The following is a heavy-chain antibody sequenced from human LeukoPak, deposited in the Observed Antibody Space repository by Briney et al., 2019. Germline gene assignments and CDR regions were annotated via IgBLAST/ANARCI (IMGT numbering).Heavy chain of an antibody. CDR3: ARARHAMVRGVSFSYFDY. V-gene: IGHV4-59*01. D-gene: IGHD3-10*01. J-gene: IGHJ4*02. CDR1: GGSISSYY. CDR2: IYYSRST. Sequence: SETLSLTCTVSGGSISSYYWSWIRQPPGKGLEWIGYIYYSRSTNYNPSLKSRVTISVDTSKNQFSLKLSSVTAADTAVYYCARARHAMVRGVSFSYFDYWGQGTLVTVSS.